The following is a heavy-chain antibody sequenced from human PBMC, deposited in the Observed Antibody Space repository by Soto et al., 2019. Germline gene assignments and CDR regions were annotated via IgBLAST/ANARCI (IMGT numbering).Heavy chain of an antibody. CDR1: GFIFSNAA. D-gene: IGHD3-9*01. Sequence: GGSLRLSCAASGFIFSNAAMHWVRQPPGGEGLRRGREWVGRIKSKTDGGTTDYAAPVKGRFTISRDDSKNTLYLQMNSLKTEDTAVYYCTTDLVAYYDILTGSAYAFDYWGQGTLVTAPQ. J-gene: IGHJ4*02. CDR3: TTDLVAYYDILTGSAYAFDY. CDR2: IKSKTDGGTT. V-gene: IGHV3-15*07.